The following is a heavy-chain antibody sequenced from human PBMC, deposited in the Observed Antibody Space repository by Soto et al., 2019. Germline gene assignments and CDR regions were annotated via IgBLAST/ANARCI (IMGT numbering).Heavy chain of an antibody. CDR2: INAGNGNT. Sequence: GASVKVSCKASGYTFTSYAMHWVRQAPGQRLEWMGWINAGNGNTKYSQKFQGRVTITRDTSASTAYMELSSLRSEDTAVYYCARERVGATREYFQHWGQGTLVTVSS. J-gene: IGHJ1*01. CDR1: GYTFTSYA. D-gene: IGHD1-26*01. V-gene: IGHV1-3*01. CDR3: ARERVGATREYFQH.